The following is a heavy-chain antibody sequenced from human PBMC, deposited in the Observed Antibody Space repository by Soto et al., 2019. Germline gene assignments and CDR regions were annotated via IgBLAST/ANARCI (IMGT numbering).Heavy chain of an antibody. CDR3: ATGYSGYVGRLTH. D-gene: IGHD5-12*01. CDR2: INPSGGST. Sequence: GASVKVSCKASGYTFASYYMHWVRQAPGQGLEWMGIINPSGGSTSYAQKFQGRVTMTRDTSTSTVYMELSSLRSEDTAVYYCATGYSGYVGRLTHWGQGTLVTVSS. CDR1: GYTFASYY. V-gene: IGHV1-46*01. J-gene: IGHJ4*02.